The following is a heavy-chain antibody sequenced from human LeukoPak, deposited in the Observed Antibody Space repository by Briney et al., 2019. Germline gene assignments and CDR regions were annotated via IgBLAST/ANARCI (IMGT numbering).Heavy chain of an antibody. J-gene: IGHJ6*02. D-gene: IGHD3-22*01. CDR1: GFTFSSYA. CDR2: ISYDGSNK. Sequence: GGSLRLSCAASGFTFSSYAMHWVRQAPGKGLEWVAVISYDGSNKYYADSVKGRFTISRDNSKNTLYLQMNSLRAEDTAVYYCGNYDSSGSLDYYYSGMAVWGQGTTVTVSS. CDR3: GNYDSSGSLDYYYSGMAV. V-gene: IGHV3-30-3*01.